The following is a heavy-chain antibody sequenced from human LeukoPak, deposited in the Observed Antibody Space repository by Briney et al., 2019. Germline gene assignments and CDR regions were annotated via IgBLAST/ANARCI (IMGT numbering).Heavy chain of an antibody. CDR3: ARIFGELSFPYYYYYMDV. Sequence: PSETLSLTCTVSGGSISSSSYYWGWIRQPPGKGLEWIGSIYYSGSTYYNPSLKSRVTISVDTSKNQFSLKLSSVTAADTAVYYCARIFGELSFPYYYYYMDVWGKGTTVTISS. CDR1: GGSISSSSYY. D-gene: IGHD3-10*01. CDR2: IYYSGST. V-gene: IGHV4-39*01. J-gene: IGHJ6*03.